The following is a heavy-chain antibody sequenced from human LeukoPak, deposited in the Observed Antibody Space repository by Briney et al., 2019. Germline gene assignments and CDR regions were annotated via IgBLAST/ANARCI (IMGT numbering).Heavy chain of an antibody. CDR2: IYPGDSDT. J-gene: IGHJ6*03. CDR3: ARRSDYVWGSYRSDYYYYMDV. D-gene: IGHD3-16*02. Sequence: GESLKISCKGAGYSFTSYWIAWVRQMPGKGLEWMGIIYPGDSDTRYSPSFQGQVTISADKSISTAYLQWSSLKASDTAIYYCARRSDYVWGSYRSDYYYYMDVWGKGTTVTVSS. CDR1: GYSFTSYW. V-gene: IGHV5-51*01.